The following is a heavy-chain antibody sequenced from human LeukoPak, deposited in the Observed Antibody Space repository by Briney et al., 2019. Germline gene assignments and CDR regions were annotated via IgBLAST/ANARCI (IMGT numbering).Heavy chain of an antibody. CDR2: IYYTGST. CDR1: GGSISGYY. CDR3: VRSKSGTYGWFDP. D-gene: IGHD4-17*01. J-gene: IGHJ5*02. V-gene: IGHV4-59*01. Sequence: SETLSLTCTVSGGSISGYYWSWIRQPPGKGLDWIGYIYYTGSTNYNPSLKSRVTISVDTSQNQFSLKVSSVTAADTAVYYCVRSKSGTYGWFDPWGQGTLVTVSS.